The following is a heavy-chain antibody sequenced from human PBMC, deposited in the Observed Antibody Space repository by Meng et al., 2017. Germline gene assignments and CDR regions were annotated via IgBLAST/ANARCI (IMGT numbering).Heavy chain of an antibody. V-gene: IGHV4-34*02. CDR2: INRSGST. CDR1: GGSFSGYY. J-gene: IGHJ2*01. CDR3: AREIAVAAHYYWYFDL. D-gene: IGHD6-19*01. Sequence: QVAPQPCGAGLLKPSAPLSLTCAVYGGSFSGYYWSWIRQPPGKGLEWIGEINRSGSTNYNPSLKSRVTISVDTSKNQFSLKLNSVTAADTAVYYCAREIAVAAHYYWYFDLWGRGTLVTVSS.